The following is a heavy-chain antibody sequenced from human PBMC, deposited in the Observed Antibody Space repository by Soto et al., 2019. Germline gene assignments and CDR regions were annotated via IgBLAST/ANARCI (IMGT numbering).Heavy chain of an antibody. CDR3: TREIPYFDS. CDR1: GLTFTYFS. V-gene: IGHV3-49*02. Sequence: EVPLVESGGGLAQPGRSLRLSCATSGLTFTYFSIRLVRQAPGRGLEWVGFIRSKDYGGTPEYAASVQGRFAISRDDSTGIAYLQMNSLKHEDTAVYYCTREIPYFDSWGQGTLVTVSA. CDR2: IRSKDYGGTP. D-gene: IGHD2-2*02. J-gene: IGHJ4*02.